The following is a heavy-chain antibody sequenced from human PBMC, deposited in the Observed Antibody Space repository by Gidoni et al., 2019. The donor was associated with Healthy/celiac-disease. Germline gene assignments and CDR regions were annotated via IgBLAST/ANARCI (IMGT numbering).Heavy chain of an antibody. D-gene: IGHD3-22*01. Sequence: QVQLQQWGAGLLKPSETLSLTCAVYGGSFRGYYWSWIRQPPGKGLEWIGEINHSGSTNYNPSLQSRVTISVDTSKNQFSLKLSSVTAADTAVYYCARSLHYYYDSSGYHVWGQGTLVTVSS. J-gene: IGHJ4*02. V-gene: IGHV4-34*01. CDR3: ARSLHYYYDSSGYHV. CDR2: INHSGST. CDR1: GGSFRGYY.